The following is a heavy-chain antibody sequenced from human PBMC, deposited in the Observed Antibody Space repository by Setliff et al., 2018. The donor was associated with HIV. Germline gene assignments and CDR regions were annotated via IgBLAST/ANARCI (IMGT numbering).Heavy chain of an antibody. CDR1: GSSFSSYW. Sequence: PGESLKISCKGSGSSFSSYWIGWVRQMPGKGLEWMGIIYPGDSDTRYSPSFQGQVTISADKSIATAYLQWSSLKASDTAMYYCARHAGPRNFWSGYSSGMDVWGKGTTVTVSS. V-gene: IGHV5-51*01. CDR2: IYPGDSDT. CDR3: ARHAGPRNFWSGYSSGMDV. J-gene: IGHJ6*03. D-gene: IGHD3-3*01.